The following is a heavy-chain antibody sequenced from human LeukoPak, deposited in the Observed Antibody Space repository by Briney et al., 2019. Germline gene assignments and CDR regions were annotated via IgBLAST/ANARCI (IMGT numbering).Heavy chain of an antibody. CDR1: GFTFDDYA. V-gene: IGHV3-9*01. J-gene: IGHJ3*02. Sequence: GGSLRLSCAASGFTFDDYAMHWVRQAPGKGLEWVSGISWNSGSIGYADSVKGRFTISRDNAKNSLYLQMNSLRAEDTALYYCAKIGLVVTMRGAFDIWGQGTMVTVSS. CDR3: AKIGLVVTMRGAFDI. CDR2: ISWNSGSI. D-gene: IGHD2-21*01.